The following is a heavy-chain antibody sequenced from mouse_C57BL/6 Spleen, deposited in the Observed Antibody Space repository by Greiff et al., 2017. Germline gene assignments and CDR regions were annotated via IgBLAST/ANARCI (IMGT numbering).Heavy chain of an antibody. V-gene: IGHV1-42*01. J-gene: IGHJ1*03. D-gene: IGHD2-1*01. Sequence: VQLKESGPELVKPGASVKISCKASGYSFTGYYMNWVKQSPEKSLEWIGEINPSTGGTTYNQKFKAKATLTGDKSSSTAYMQLKSLTSEDSAVYYCAGGNYWYFDVWGTGTTVTVSS. CDR3: AGGNYWYFDV. CDR1: GYSFTGYY. CDR2: INPSTGGT.